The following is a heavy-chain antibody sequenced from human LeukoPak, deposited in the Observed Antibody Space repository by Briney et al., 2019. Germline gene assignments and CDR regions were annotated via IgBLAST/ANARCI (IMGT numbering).Heavy chain of an antibody. Sequence: SETLSLTCTVSGGSISSYYWSWIRQPAGKGLEWIGRIYTSGSTNYNPSLKSRVTMSVDTSKNQFSLKLSSVTAADTAVYYCARDLRVQLWPTIDYYYYMDVWGKGTTVTVSS. V-gene: IGHV4-4*07. D-gene: IGHD5-18*01. J-gene: IGHJ6*03. CDR3: ARDLRVQLWPTIDYYYYMDV. CDR1: GGSISSYY. CDR2: IYTSGST.